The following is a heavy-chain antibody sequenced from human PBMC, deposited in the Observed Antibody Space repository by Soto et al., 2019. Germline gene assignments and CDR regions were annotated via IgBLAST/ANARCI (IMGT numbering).Heavy chain of an antibody. CDR2: IYYSGST. J-gene: IGHJ4*02. CDR3: ARQPKQQLVQGY. V-gene: IGHV4-59*05. Sequence: QVELQESGPRLVKPSETLYLTCIVSGGSMSGYHWSWVRQPAGKGLEWIGSIYYSGSTYYNPSLKSRVTISVDTSKNQFSLKLSSVTAADTAVYYCARQPKQQLVQGYWGQGTLVTVSS. CDR1: GGSMSGYH. D-gene: IGHD6-13*01.